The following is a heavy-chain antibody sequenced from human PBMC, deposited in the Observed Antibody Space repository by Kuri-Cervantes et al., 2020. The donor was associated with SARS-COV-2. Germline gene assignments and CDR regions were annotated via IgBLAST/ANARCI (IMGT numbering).Heavy chain of an antibody. CDR2: IKEDGSKR. D-gene: IGHD4-17*01. CDR1: GFPFKNYW. J-gene: IGHJ3*02. CDR3: ASSPNDYGDYGDAFDI. Sequence: GGSLRLSCEASGFPFKNYWMTWVRQAPGKGLEWVANIKEDGSKRYYVDSVKGRFTISRDNARNSVYLQMEGLRVEDTAVYYCASSPNDYGDYGDAFDIWGQGTMVTVSS. V-gene: IGHV3-7*01.